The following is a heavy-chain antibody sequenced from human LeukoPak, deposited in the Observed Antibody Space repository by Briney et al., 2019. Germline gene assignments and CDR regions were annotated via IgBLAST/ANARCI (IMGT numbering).Heavy chain of an antibody. J-gene: IGHJ4*02. CDR2: IKKDGSEK. Sequence: GGSLTLSCAVSGFTFSIYWMRWVRQAPGKGLEGVANIKKDGSEKYYMDSGKGRFTISRDNAENSLYLQMNSLRAEDTAVYYCAREGVHCSGRSCLKAYWGQGNQVTASS. CDR1: GFTFSIYW. D-gene: IGHD2-15*01. V-gene: IGHV3-7*03. CDR3: AREGVHCSGRSCLKAY.